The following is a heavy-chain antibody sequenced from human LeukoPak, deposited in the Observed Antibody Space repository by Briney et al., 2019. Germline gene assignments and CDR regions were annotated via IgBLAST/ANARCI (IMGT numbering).Heavy chain of an antibody. D-gene: IGHD6-13*01. V-gene: IGHV4-59*01. CDR1: GGSIGTNY. CDR3: ARSDTHHIHSSSWHFDY. J-gene: IGHJ4*02. Sequence: SETLSLTCSVSGGSIGTNYWSRIRQVPGKGLEWIGYSSYSGSSNYNPSLKSRVTISVDTSKTQFSLYLNSVTAADTAVYYCARSDTHHIHSSSWHFDYWGQGTLVTVSS. CDR2: SSYSGSS.